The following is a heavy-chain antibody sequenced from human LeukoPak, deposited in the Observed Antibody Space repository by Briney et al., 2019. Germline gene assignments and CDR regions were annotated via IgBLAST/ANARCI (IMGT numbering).Heavy chain of an antibody. J-gene: IGHJ4*02. Sequence: GGSLRLSCAASGFTVSDSFMTWVRQAPGKGLEWVSVIYVAGSTYYADSVKGRFTVSRDNSKNTLYLQMNSLRADDTAVYYCATSGGYYDSSGYYYELYYFDYWGQGTLVTVSS. D-gene: IGHD3-22*01. CDR2: IYVAGST. CDR3: ATSGGYYDSSGYYYELYYFDY. CDR1: GFTVSDSF. V-gene: IGHV3-53*01.